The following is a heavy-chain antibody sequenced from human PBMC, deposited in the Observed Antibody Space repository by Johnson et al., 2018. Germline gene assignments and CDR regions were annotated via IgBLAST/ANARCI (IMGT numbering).Heavy chain of an antibody. V-gene: IGHV3-9*01. D-gene: IGHD3-10*01. CDR3: VRGLWFWEFLEYFQH. CDR1: GFTLDDYA. J-gene: IGHJ1*01. Sequence: VQLVETGGGLVQXGRSLRLSCAASGFTLDDYAMHWVRQVPGKGLEWVSGIRWNSRNIDYADSVKGRFTISRANAKNSGSLQMDSRGAEDTALYYCVRGLWFWEFLEYFQHWGQGTLVTVSS. CDR2: IRWNSRNI.